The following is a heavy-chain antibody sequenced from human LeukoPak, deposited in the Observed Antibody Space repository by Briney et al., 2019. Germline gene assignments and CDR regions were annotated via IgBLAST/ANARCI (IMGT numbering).Heavy chain of an antibody. CDR1: GFTFSSYA. D-gene: IGHD3-10*01. V-gene: IGHV3-30*04. CDR3: ARGTLWFGLGHLDY. Sequence: GRSLRLSCAAYGFTFSSYAMHWVRQAPGKGLEWVAVISYDGSNKYYADSVKGRFTITRDNSKNTLYLQMNSLRAEDTAVYYCARGTLWFGLGHLDYWGQGTLVTVSS. CDR2: ISYDGSNK. J-gene: IGHJ4*02.